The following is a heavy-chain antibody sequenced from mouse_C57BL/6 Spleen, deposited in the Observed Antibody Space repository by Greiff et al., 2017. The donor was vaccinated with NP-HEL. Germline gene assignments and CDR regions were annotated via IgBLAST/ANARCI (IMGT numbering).Heavy chain of an antibody. J-gene: IGHJ4*01. CDR3: ARKGDCSSGYSAMDY. D-gene: IGHD1-1*01. V-gene: IGHV2-2*01. Sequence: VQLQQSGPGLVQPSQSLSITCTVSGFSLTSYGVHWVRQSPGKGLEWLGVIWSGGSTDYNAAFISRLSISKDNSKSQVIFKMNSLQADDTAIYYCARKGDCSSGYSAMDYWGQGTSVTVSS. CDR1: GFSLTSYG. CDR2: IWSGGST.